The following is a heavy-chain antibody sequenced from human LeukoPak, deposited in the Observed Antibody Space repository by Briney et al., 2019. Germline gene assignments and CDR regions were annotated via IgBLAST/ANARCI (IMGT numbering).Heavy chain of an antibody. CDR2: INPNSGGT. D-gene: IGHD3-16*01. Sequence: GASVKVSCKASGYTFTNYGITWVRQAPGQGLEWMGWINPNSGGTNYAQKFQGRVTMTRDTSISTAYMELSRLRSDDTAVYYCARGGGRVFPKDYWGQGTLVTVSS. CDR1: GYTFTNYG. J-gene: IGHJ4*02. V-gene: IGHV1-2*02. CDR3: ARGGGRVFPKDY.